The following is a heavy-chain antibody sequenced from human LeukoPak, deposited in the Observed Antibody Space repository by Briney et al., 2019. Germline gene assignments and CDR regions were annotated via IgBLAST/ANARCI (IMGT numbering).Heavy chain of an antibody. J-gene: IGHJ4*02. CDR3: ARKPNYYGSGSYDY. V-gene: IGHV1-2*04. Sequence: GASVKVSCKASGYTFTGYYMHRVRQAPGQGLEWMGWINPNSGGTNYAQKFQGWVTMTGDTSISTAYMELSRLRSDDTAVYYCARKPNYYGSGSYDYWGQGTLVTVSS. CDR1: GYTFTGYY. CDR2: INPNSGGT. D-gene: IGHD3-10*01.